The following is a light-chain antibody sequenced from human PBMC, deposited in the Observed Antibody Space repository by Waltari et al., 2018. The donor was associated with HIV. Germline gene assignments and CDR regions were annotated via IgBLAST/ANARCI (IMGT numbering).Light chain of an antibody. CDR3: QQYNNWPGT. J-gene: IGKJ2*01. CDR2: GAS. V-gene: IGKV3-15*01. Sequence: EIVMTQSPATLSVSPGEKVTLSCRASQSVSSNLAWYQQKPGQAPGLLIYGASTRAAGIPARFSGSGAGREFTLSISSLQSEDFAVYYCQQYNNWPGTFGPGTKLEIK. CDR1: QSVSSN.